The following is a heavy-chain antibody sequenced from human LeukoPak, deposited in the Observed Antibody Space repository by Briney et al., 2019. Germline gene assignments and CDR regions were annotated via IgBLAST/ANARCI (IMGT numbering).Heavy chain of an antibody. CDR2: LNSDGSST. D-gene: IGHD1-7*01. J-gene: IGHJ4*02. CDR1: GFTFSSYW. V-gene: IGHV3-74*01. Sequence: PGGSLRLSCAASGFTFSSYWMHWVRHAPGKGLGWVSRLNSDGSSTSYADSVKGRFTISRDNAETTLHLQMNNLSAEDTAVYYCARASNRNSINFDYWGQGALVTVSS. CDR3: ARASNRNSINFDY.